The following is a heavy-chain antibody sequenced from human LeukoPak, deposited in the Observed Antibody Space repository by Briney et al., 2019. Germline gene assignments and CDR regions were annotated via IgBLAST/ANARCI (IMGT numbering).Heavy chain of an antibody. CDR3: AKDQWVAVGNPDRDRVYNFDY. D-gene: IGHD1-26*01. V-gene: IGHV1-8*01. CDR1: GYTFTSYD. J-gene: IGHJ4*02. CDR2: MNPNSGNT. Sequence: GASVKVSCKASGYTFTSYDINWVRQATGQGLEWMGWMNPNSGNTGYAQKFQGRVTMTRNTSISTAYMELSSLRSEGTAVYYCAKDQWVAVGNPDRDRVYNFDYWGRGTLVTVSS.